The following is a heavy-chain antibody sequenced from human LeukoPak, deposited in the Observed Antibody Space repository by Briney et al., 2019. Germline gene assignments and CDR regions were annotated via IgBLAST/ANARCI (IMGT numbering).Heavy chain of an antibody. Sequence: GGSLRLSCAASGFTFSSYWMHWVRQAPGKGLVWVSRIHSDGSSTNYADSVKGRFTISRDNAKNTLYLQMNSLRADDTAVYYCARADSDYYGDAFDIWGQGTMVTVSS. J-gene: IGHJ3*02. CDR1: GFTFSSYW. CDR2: IHSDGSST. D-gene: IGHD3-22*01. CDR3: ARADSDYYGDAFDI. V-gene: IGHV3-74*01.